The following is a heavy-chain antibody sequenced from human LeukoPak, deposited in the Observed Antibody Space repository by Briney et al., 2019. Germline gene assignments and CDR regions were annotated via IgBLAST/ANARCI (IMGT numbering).Heavy chain of an antibody. CDR1: GGSISGSSYY. J-gene: IGHJ3*02. Sequence: PSETLSLTCTVSGGSISGSSYYWGRIRQPPGKGLEWIGYIYYSGSTNYNPSLKSRVTISVDTSKNQFSLKLSSVTAADTAVYYCARDLVGNAFDIWGQGTMVTVSS. CDR3: ARDLVGNAFDI. V-gene: IGHV4-61*01. D-gene: IGHD7-27*01. CDR2: IYYSGST.